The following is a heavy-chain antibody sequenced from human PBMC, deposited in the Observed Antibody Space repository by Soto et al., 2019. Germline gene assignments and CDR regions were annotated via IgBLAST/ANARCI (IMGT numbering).Heavy chain of an antibody. J-gene: IGHJ4*02. Sequence: QVQLQESGPGLVKPSQTLSLTCTVSGGSISSGGYYWSWIRQHPGKGLEWIGYIYYSGSTYYNPSLKRRVTIPVDTTKHQFSLKLSPVTAADTAVYYCAGQYSSSWYFDYWGQGTLVTVSS. CDR1: GGSISSGGYY. D-gene: IGHD6-13*01. CDR2: IYYSGST. V-gene: IGHV4-31*03. CDR3: AGQYSSSWYFDY.